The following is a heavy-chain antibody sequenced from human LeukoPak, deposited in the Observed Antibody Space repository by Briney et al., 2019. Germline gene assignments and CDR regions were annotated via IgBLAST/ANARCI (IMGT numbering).Heavy chain of an antibody. J-gene: IGHJ4*02. CDR3: ARQGDGGRAFDY. CDR1: GYSISSGYY. V-gene: IGHV4-38-2*02. CDR2: IYHSGNT. Sequence: PSETLSLTCTVSGYSISSGYYWGWIRQPPGKGLEWIGSIYHSGNTYYNPSLKSRVTISVETSKNQFSLKVSSVTAADTAVYYCARQGDGGRAFDYWGQGTLVTVSS. D-gene: IGHD4-23*01.